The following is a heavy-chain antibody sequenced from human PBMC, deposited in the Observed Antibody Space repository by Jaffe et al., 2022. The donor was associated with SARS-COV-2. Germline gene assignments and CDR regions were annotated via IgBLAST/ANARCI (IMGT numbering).Heavy chain of an antibody. CDR2: INPNGGSS. J-gene: IGHJ4*02. CDR3: ARDAGGTLIRGVIISNYFDY. D-gene: IGHD3-10*01. Sequence: QVHLVQSGAEVRKPGTSVKVSCKASGYTFTSFYMHWVRQAPGQGPEWMGIINPNGGSSFYAQRLQGRVTLTRDTSSNTFYMELSSLRSEDTAVYYCARDAGGTLIRGVIISNYFDYWGQGTLVTVSS. V-gene: IGHV1-46*04. CDR1: GYTFTSFY.